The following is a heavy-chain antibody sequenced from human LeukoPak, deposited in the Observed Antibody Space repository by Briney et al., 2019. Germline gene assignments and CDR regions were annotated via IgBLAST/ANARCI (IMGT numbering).Heavy chain of an antibody. CDR1: GYSISSGYY. J-gene: IGHJ4*02. D-gene: IGHD2-15*01. Sequence: SETLSLTCTVSGYSISSGYYWGWIRQPPGKGLEWIGSIYHSGSTYYNPSLKSRVTISVDTSKSQFSLKLSSVTAADTAVYYCARGRSHRSHSDYWGQGTLVTVSS. V-gene: IGHV4-38-2*02. CDR2: IYHSGST. CDR3: ARGRSHRSHSDY.